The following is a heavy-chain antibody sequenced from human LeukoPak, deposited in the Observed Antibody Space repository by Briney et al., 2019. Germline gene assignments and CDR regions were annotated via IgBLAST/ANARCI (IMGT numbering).Heavy chain of an antibody. CDR1: GYTFTSYY. Sequence: GASVKVSCKASGYTFTSYYMHWVRQAPGQGLEWMGIINPSGGSTSYAQKFQGRVTMTRDMSTSTVYMELSSLRSEDTAVYYCARMPDDYWSGYSRPFDYWGQGTLVTVSS. D-gene: IGHD3-3*01. J-gene: IGHJ4*02. CDR2: INPSGGST. CDR3: ARMPDDYWSGYSRPFDY. V-gene: IGHV1-46*01.